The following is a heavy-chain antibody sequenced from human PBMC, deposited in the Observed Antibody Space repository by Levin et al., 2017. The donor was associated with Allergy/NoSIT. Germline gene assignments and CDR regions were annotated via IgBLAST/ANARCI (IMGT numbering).Heavy chain of an antibody. Sequence: AGGSLRLSCAVYGGSFSDYYWSWIRQPPGKGLEWIGEIYHSGSTNNNPSLKSRVTISIDTSKNQFSLNLSSVTAADTAVYYCARVRVILTGYYRGSQASYYYGMDVWGQGTTVTVSS. CDR1: GGSFSDYY. J-gene: IGHJ6*02. CDR2: IYHSGST. V-gene: IGHV4-34*01. D-gene: IGHD3-9*01. CDR3: ARVRVILTGYYRGSQASYYYGMDV.